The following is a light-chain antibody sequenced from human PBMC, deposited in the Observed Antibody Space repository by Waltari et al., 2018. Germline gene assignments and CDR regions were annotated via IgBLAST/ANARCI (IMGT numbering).Light chain of an antibody. CDR1: SGHSSNI. J-gene: IGLJ3*02. V-gene: IGLV4-69*01. CDR3: QTGGHGTWV. CDR2: VNSAGSY. Sequence: LVVTQSPSASASLGASVTPTVTRSSGHSSNILAWHPQHPEKGPRFLMKVNSAGSYSKGAEIPDRFSGSTSGAERYLIISRLQSEDEADYYCQTGGHGTWVFGGGTKLTVL.